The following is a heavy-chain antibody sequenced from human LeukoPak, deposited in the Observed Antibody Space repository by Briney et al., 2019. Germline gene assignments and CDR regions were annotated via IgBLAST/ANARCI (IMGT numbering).Heavy chain of an antibody. CDR1: GGSFSGYY. Sequence: PSETLSLTCAVYGGSFSGYYWSWIRQPAGKGLEWIGRISTSGSTNYNPSLKSRVTMSVDTSKNQVSLNLTSVTAADTAVYYCAREGGSYRFLDNWGQGTLVTVSS. CDR3: AREGGSYRFLDN. J-gene: IGHJ4*02. CDR2: ISTSGST. V-gene: IGHV4-59*10. D-gene: IGHD1-26*01.